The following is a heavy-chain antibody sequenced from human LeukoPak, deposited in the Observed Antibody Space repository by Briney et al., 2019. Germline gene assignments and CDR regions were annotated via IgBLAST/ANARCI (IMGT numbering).Heavy chain of an antibody. J-gene: IGHJ4*02. CDR3: ARDGAPGWPHT. V-gene: IGHV3-53*01. CDR1: GFTVSTNY. Sequence: GGSLRLSCAASGFTVSTNYMSWVRQAPGKGPEWASVIYNDGGTDYADSVKGRFIISRDNSKNTVYLQMNSLRVDDTAVYYCARDGAPGWPHTWGQGTLVTVSS. D-gene: IGHD2-15*01. CDR2: IYNDGGT.